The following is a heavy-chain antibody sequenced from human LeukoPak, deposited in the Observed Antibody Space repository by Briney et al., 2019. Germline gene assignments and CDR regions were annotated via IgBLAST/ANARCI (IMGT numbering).Heavy chain of an antibody. Sequence: SETLSLTCAVYDGSLSGYYWNWFRQPPGKRLEWIGEINHSGSTNYNPSLKSRVTISSDTSKNQFSLMLRSVTAADTAVYYCARLSGYDWESFYDYWGQGTLVTVSS. D-gene: IGHD5-12*01. J-gene: IGHJ4*02. V-gene: IGHV4-34*01. CDR1: DGSLSGYY. CDR2: INHSGST. CDR3: ARLSGYDWESFYDY.